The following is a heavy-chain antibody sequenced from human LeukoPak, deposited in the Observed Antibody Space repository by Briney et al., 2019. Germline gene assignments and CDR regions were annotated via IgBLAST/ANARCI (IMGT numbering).Heavy chain of an antibody. CDR2: ITDIGGTT. D-gene: IGHD3-22*01. CDR3: AKGHYYDPDNWFDP. CDR1: GFTFSNYA. Sequence: GGSLRLSCAASGFTFSNYAMTWVRQAPGKGLEWVSSITDIGGTTYHADSVKGRFLISRDNSKNTLYLHMNSLRAEDTAVYSCAKGHYYDPDNWFDPWGQGTLVTVSS. J-gene: IGHJ5*02. V-gene: IGHV3-23*01.